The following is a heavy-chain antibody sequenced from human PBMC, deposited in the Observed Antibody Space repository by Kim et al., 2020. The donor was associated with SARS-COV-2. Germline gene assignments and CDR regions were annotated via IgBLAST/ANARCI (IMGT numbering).Heavy chain of an antibody. V-gene: IGHV4-39*01. J-gene: IGHJ4*02. D-gene: IGHD1-26*01. Sequence: SYNPALKSRVTISVATSKNQFSLKLCSVTAADTAVYYCARHFRRATPFDYWGQGTLVTVSS. CDR3: ARHFRRATPFDY.